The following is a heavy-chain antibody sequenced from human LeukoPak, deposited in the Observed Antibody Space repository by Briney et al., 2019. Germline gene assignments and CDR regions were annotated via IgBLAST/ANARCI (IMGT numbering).Heavy chain of an antibody. CDR1: GFTFSSYG. Sequence: PGGSLRLSCAASGFTFSSYGMHWVRQAPGKGLEWVAVISYDGSNKYYADSVKGRFTISRDNSKNTLYLQMNSLRAEDTAVYYCAKRPDGMDVWGQGTTVTVSS. V-gene: IGHV3-30*18. CDR3: AKRPDGMDV. J-gene: IGHJ6*02. CDR2: ISYDGSNK. D-gene: IGHD6-6*01.